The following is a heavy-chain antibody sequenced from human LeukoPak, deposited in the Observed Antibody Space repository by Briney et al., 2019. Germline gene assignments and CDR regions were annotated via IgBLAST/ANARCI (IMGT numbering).Heavy chain of an antibody. V-gene: IGHV3-11*06. Sequence: GGSLRLSCAASGFTFSNYYMSWIRQDPGKGLEWVSYIGTTSGYTKYADSVKGRFTISRDNAKNSQYLQMNSLRAEDTAVYYCARDRGYSYGPDWYLDLWGRGTLVTVSS. D-gene: IGHD5-18*01. J-gene: IGHJ2*01. CDR3: ARDRGYSYGPDWYLDL. CDR2: IGTTSGYT. CDR1: GFTFSNYY.